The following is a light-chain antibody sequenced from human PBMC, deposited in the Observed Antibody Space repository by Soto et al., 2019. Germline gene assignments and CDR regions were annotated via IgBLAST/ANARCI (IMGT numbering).Light chain of an antibody. CDR2: GAS. CDR3: QQHSHWPPWT. CDR1: ENVRTF. V-gene: IGKV3-11*01. Sequence: EVVLTQSPATLSLSPGERATLSCRASENVRTFVDWYQQKPGQAPRLLIYGASNRATGIPARFSGSGSGTDFSPTISNLVTEDFSVYYCQQHSHWPPWTFGHGTRVEIQ. J-gene: IGKJ1*01.